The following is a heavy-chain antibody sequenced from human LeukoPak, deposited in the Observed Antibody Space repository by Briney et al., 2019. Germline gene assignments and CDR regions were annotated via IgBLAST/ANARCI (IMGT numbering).Heavy chain of an antibody. Sequence: GGSLRRSCAASGFTFTSDAMSWVRQAPGKGLEWVSAISGSGGRPSYADPVRGRLPSPRANAKTSLYLQMNSLRAEDTAVYYCAELGITMIGGVWGKGTTVTISS. CDR3: AELGITMIGGV. CDR1: GFTFTSDA. J-gene: IGHJ6*04. CDR2: ISGSGGRP. V-gene: IGHV3-23*01. D-gene: IGHD3-10*02.